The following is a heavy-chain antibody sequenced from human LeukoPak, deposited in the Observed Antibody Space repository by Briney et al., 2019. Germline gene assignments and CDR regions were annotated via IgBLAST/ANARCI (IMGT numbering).Heavy chain of an antibody. J-gene: IGHJ4*02. CDR3: AIYFWQLAGNRSSRGGDY. Sequence: SVKVSCKASGGTFSSYAISWVRQAPGQGLEWMGGIIPIFGTANYAQKFQGRVTITADKSTSTAYMELSSLRSEDTAVYYGAIYFWQLAGNRSSRGGDYWGQGTLVTVSS. CDR2: IIPIFGTA. CDR1: GGTFSSYA. D-gene: IGHD6-6*01. V-gene: IGHV1-69*06.